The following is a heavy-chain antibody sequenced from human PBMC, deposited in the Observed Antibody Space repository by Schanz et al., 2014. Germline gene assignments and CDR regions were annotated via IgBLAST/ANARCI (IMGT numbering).Heavy chain of an antibody. Sequence: VQLVESGGGLVQPGGSLRLSCAASGFTFSSYWMSWVRQAPGKGLEWVSYISGTTTYTNYADSVKGRFTISRDNAKNSLYLQMNSLSADDTAVFYCAREQIMAAAGRVDYWGHGTLXTVSS. CDR1: GFTFSSYW. CDR2: ISGTTTYT. D-gene: IGHD6-13*01. J-gene: IGHJ4*01. V-gene: IGHV3-11*05. CDR3: AREQIMAAAGRVDY.